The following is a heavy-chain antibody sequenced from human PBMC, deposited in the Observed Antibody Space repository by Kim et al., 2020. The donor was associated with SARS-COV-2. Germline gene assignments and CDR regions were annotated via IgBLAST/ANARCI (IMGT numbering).Heavy chain of an antibody. CDR1: GGSVNNDNYY. CDR3: ARESASGYYYYGMDV. J-gene: IGHJ6*02. CDR2: VYFTGNT. V-gene: IGHV4-61*01. D-gene: IGHD3-10*01. Sequence: SETLSLTCTVSGGSVNNDNYYWTWIRQPPGKGLEWVGHVYFTGNTNHNPSLRSRVSMSVDTSKKQFSLKLNSVTAADTAVYYCARESASGYYYYGMDVWGRGTTVTVSS.